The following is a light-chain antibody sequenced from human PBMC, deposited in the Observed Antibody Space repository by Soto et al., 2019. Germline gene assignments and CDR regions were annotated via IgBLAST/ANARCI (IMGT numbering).Light chain of an antibody. CDR2: AAS. V-gene: IGKV1-9*01. J-gene: IGKJ5*01. CDR3: QQLNRYPIT. Sequence: DIQLTQSPSFLSASVGDRVTITCRASQGISSYLAWYQQRPGRAPELLIYAASTLQGGVPSRFSGSGSGTEFTLTINSLQPEDFATYYCQQLNRYPITFGQGTRLEIK. CDR1: QGISSY.